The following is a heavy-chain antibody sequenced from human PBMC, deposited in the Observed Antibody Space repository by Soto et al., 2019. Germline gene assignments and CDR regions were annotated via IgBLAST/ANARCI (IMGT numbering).Heavy chain of an antibody. V-gene: IGHV3-23*01. J-gene: IGHJ4*02. CDR1: GFTFSSYA. Sequence: EVQLLESGGGLVQPGGSLRLSCAASGFTFSSYAMSWVRQAPGKGLEWVSAISGSGGSTYYADSVKGRFTISRDNSKNTLYLQMNSLRDEDTAVYYCAKDYGLTVGATHLGYWVQGTLVTVSS. CDR2: ISGSGGST. CDR3: AKDYGLTVGATHLGY. D-gene: IGHD1-26*01.